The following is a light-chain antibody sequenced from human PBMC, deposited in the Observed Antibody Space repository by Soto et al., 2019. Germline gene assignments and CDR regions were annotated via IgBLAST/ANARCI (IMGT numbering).Light chain of an antibody. J-gene: IGKJ1*01. CDR2: KAS. CDR3: QQYNSDLWT. V-gene: IGKV1-5*03. Sequence: DIQMTQSPSSLSASVGDRVTITCRASQSINSWLAWYQQKPGKAPKLLIYKASSLESGVPSRFSGSGSGTEFTLTISSLQPDDFATYYCQQYNSDLWTFGQGTKVEIK. CDR1: QSINSW.